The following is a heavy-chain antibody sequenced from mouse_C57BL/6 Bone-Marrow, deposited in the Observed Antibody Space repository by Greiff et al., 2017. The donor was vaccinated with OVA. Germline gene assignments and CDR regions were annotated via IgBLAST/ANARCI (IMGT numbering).Heavy chain of an antibody. V-gene: IGHV6-3*01. CDR1: GFTFSNYW. Sequence: EVQLVESGGGLVQPGGSMKLSCVASGFTFSNYWMNWVRQSPEKGLEWVAQIRLKSDNYATHYAESVKGRFTISRDDSKSSVYLQMNNLRAEDTGIYYCTGSGYGSSYWYFDVWGTGTTVTVSS. CDR2: IRLKSDNYAT. D-gene: IGHD1-1*01. J-gene: IGHJ1*03. CDR3: TGSGYGSSYWYFDV.